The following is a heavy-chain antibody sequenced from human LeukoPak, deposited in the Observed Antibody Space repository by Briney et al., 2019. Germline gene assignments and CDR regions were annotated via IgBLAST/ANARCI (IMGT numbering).Heavy chain of an antibody. Sequence: ASVKVSCEASGYTFTSYGISWVRQAPGQGLEWMGWISAYNGNTNYAQKLQGRVTMTTDTSTSTAYMELRSLRSDDTAVYYCARGYVAAAGTNWFDPWGQGTLVTVSS. J-gene: IGHJ5*02. CDR3: ARGYVAAAGTNWFDP. V-gene: IGHV1-18*01. CDR2: ISAYNGNT. CDR1: GYTFTSYG. D-gene: IGHD6-13*01.